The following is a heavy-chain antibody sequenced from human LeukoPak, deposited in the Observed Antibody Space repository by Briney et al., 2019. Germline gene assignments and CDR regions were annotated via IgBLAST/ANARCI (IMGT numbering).Heavy chain of an antibody. CDR3: ARLPTVTFFDY. Sequence: SETLSLTCTVSGYSISSGYYWGWIRQPPGKGLEWIGSIYHSGSTYYNPSLKSRVTISVDTSKNQFSLKLSSVTAADTAVYYCARLPTVTFFDYWGQGTLVTVSS. CDR2: IYHSGST. CDR1: GYSISSGYY. D-gene: IGHD4-17*01. J-gene: IGHJ4*02. V-gene: IGHV4-38-2*02.